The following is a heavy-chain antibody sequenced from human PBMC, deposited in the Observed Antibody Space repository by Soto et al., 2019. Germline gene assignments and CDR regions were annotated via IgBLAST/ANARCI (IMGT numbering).Heavy chain of an antibody. Sequence: QLQLQESGPGLVKPSETLSLTCTVSGGSISSSSYYWGWIRQPPGKGLEWIGSTYYSGSTYYNPSLKSRGTISADTSKNQFSLKLSSVTAADTAVYYCARATVPKVYFQHWGQGTLVTVSS. J-gene: IGHJ1*01. CDR1: GGSISSSSYY. D-gene: IGHD4-17*01. V-gene: IGHV4-39*01. CDR3: ARATVPKVYFQH. CDR2: TYYSGST.